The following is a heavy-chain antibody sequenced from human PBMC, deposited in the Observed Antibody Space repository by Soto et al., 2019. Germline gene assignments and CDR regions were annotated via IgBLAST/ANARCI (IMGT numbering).Heavy chain of an antibody. J-gene: IGHJ6*02. D-gene: IGHD3-10*01. CDR2: IYTSGST. CDR1: GGSISSYY. CDR3: ARGRITMVRGVRHYYGMDV. Sequence: QVQLQESGPGLVKPSETLSLTCTVSGGSISSYYWSWIRQPAGKGLEWIGRIYTSGSTNYNPSLRSRATMSVDTSKNQFSLKLSSVTAADTAVYYCARGRITMVRGVRHYYGMDVWGQGTTVTVSS. V-gene: IGHV4-4*07.